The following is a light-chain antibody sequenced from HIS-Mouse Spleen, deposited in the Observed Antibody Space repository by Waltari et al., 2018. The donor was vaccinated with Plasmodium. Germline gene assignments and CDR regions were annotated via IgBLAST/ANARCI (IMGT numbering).Light chain of an antibody. Sequence: AIRMTQSPSSLSASTGDRVTIPCRASKGIRSYLAWYKHKPGKAPKLLIYAASTLQSGVPSRFSGSGSGTDFTLTISCLQSEDVATYYCQQYYSYPPLTFGGGTKVEIK. CDR3: QQYYSYPPLT. J-gene: IGKJ4*01. V-gene: IGKV1-8*01. CDR2: AAS. CDR1: KGIRSY.